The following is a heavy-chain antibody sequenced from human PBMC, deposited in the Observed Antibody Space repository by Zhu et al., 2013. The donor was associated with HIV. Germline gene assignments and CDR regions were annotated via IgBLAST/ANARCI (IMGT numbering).Heavy chain of an antibody. CDR1: GYTFTGYY. D-gene: IGHD6-19*01. V-gene: IGHV1-2*02. CDR2: INPNSGGT. CDR3: ARAVAGTYYYYYGLGRR. Sequence: QVQLVQSGAEVKKPGASVRVSCKASGYTFTGYYMHWVRQAPGQGLEWMGWINPNSGGTNYAQKFQGRVTMTRDTSISTAYMELSRLRSDDTAVYYCARAVAGTYYYYYGLGRRGAKGPRSPSP. J-gene: IGHJ6*02.